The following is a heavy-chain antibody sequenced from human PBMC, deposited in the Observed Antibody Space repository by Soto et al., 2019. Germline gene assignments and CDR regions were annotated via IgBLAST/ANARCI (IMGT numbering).Heavy chain of an antibody. CDR2: MSGSGGST. J-gene: IGHJ4*02. CDR1: GFTLNNYA. Sequence: GGSLRLSCVASGFTLNNYAMTWVRQAPGKGLEWVSAMSGSGGSTFYVDSVKGRFTISRDNSKNTLYLQIHSLRAEDTAVYYCAKVTGPSAGVVNWGQGTLVTVSS. V-gene: IGHV3-23*01. D-gene: IGHD2-8*01. CDR3: AKVTGPSAGVVN.